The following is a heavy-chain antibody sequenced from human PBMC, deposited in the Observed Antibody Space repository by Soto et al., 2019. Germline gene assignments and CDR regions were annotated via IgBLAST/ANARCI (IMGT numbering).Heavy chain of an antibody. CDR2: INPSGGST. V-gene: IGHV1-46*01. J-gene: IGHJ6*02. CDR3: ARGDFWSGFRPDYYGMDV. CDR1: GYTFTSYY. Sequence: ASVKVSCKASGYTFTSYYMHWVRQAPGQGLEWMGIINPSGGSTSYAQKFQGRVTMTRDTSTSTVYMELSSPTSEDTAVYYCARGDFWSGFRPDYYGMDVWGQGTTVTVSS. D-gene: IGHD3-3*01.